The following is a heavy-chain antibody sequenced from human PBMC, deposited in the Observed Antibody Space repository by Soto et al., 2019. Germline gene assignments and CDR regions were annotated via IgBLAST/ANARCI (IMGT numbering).Heavy chain of an antibody. CDR2: INHSGST. D-gene: IGHD2-8*01. CDR1: GGSFSGYY. V-gene: IGHV4-34*01. J-gene: IGHJ6*02. CDR3: ARALMVYAARYYYYGMDV. Sequence: PSETLSLTCAVYGGSFSGYYWSWIRQPPGKGLEWIGEINHSGSTNYNPSLESRVTISVDTSKNQFSLKLSSVTAADTAVYYCARALMVYAARYYYYGMDVWGQGTTVTVSS.